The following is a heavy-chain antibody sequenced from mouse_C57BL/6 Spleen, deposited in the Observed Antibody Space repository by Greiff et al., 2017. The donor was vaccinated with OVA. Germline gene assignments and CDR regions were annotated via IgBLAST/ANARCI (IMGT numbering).Heavy chain of an antibody. CDR1: GYTFTDYE. CDR3: TRRGDGYVPDY. Sequence: QVQLQQSGAELVRPGASVTLSCKASGYTFTDYEMHWVKQTPVHGLEWIGAIDPETGGTAYNQKFKGKAILTADKSSSTAYMELRSLTSEDSAVYYGTRRGDGYVPDYWGQGTTLTVSS. CDR2: IDPETGGT. J-gene: IGHJ2*01. D-gene: IGHD2-2*01. V-gene: IGHV1-15*01.